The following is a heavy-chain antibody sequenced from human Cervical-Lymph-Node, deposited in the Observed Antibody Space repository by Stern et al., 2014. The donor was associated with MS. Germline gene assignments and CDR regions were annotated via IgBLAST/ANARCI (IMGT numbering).Heavy chain of an antibody. J-gene: IGHJ5*02. D-gene: IGHD2-21*01. Sequence: VQLVESGGEVKKPGASVKVSCKASGYTFTTYVIHWLRQASGQSLEWMGWINTANGNTKYSQIFQGRVTFTRDTSANTVYMELSNLRSDDTALYFCARDPIRPIVIGWEGRQFDPWGQGTLISVSS. CDR2: INTANGNT. V-gene: IGHV1-3*04. CDR3: ARDPIRPIVIGWEGRQFDP. CDR1: GYTFTTYV.